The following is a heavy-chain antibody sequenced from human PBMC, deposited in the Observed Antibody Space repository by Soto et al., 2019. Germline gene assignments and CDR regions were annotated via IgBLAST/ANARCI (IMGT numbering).Heavy chain of an antibody. CDR2: IGAADGGT. CDR1: GFTFSSYP. Sequence: GGSLRLSCVASGFTFSSYPMSWFRQSPGKGLEWVAGIGAADGGTNYADSVKGRFTISRDNSRNSFYLNMDSLRVGDTATYYCVRGTPTPGLDIWGRGTTVTVSS. V-gene: IGHV3-23*01. J-gene: IGHJ6*02. D-gene: IGHD1-1*01. CDR3: VRGTPTPGLDI.